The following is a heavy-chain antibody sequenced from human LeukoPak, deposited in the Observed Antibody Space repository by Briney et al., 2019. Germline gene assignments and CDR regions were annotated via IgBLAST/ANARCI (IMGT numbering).Heavy chain of an antibody. CDR1: GGSISSSSYY. Sequence: SETLSLTCTVSGGSISSSSYYWGWIRQPPGKGLEWIGSIYYSGSTYYNPSLKSRVTISVDTSKNQFSLKLSSVTAADTAVYYCARRDAFDIWGQGTMVTVSS. J-gene: IGHJ3*02. V-gene: IGHV4-39*01. CDR2: IYYSGST. CDR3: ARRDAFDI.